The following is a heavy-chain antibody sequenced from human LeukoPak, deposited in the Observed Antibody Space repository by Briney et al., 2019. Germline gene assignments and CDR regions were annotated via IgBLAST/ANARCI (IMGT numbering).Heavy chain of an antibody. CDR2: IKQDGSEE. J-gene: IGHJ4*02. CDR1: GFTFSSYG. Sequence: GGSLRLSCAASGFTFSSYGMSWVRQAPGKGLEWVANIKQDGSEEYYVDSVKGRFTISRDNAKNSLYLQMNSLRAEDTAVYYCARAAHDYYDSSGYYSDYWGQGTLVTVSS. V-gene: IGHV3-7*01. D-gene: IGHD3-22*01. CDR3: ARAAHDYYDSSGYYSDY.